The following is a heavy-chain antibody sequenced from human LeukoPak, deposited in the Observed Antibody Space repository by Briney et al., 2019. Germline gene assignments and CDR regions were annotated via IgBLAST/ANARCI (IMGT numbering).Heavy chain of an antibody. V-gene: IGHV3-7*03. J-gene: IGHJ5*02. Sequence: GGSLRLSCVASGYTFSPYWMSWVRQTPGKGLEWVASISDGGSATYYVDSVRGRFTISRDDAKNSLFLQMNGLRADDTAVYYCTRENYVPDPWGQGTLVTVSS. CDR1: GYTFSPYW. CDR2: ISDGGSAT. CDR3: TRENYVPDP. D-gene: IGHD3-10*02.